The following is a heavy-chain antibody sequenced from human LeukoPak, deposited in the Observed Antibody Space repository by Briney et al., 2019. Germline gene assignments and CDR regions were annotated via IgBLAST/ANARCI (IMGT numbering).Heavy chain of an antibody. Sequence: SETLSLTCAVSGGSINNSRYYWGWIRQPPGKGLEWFGSIYHNGRTYYNPSLKTRVAISVDTSRNQFSMKVYSVTAADTAMYYCSPRAQRGFDFWGQGIQVTVSS. J-gene: IGHJ4*02. CDR3: SPRAQRGFDF. CDR1: GGSINNSRYY. V-gene: IGHV4-39*01. CDR2: IYHNGRT.